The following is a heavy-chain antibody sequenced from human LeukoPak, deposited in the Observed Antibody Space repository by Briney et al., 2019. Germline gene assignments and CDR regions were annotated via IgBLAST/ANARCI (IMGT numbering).Heavy chain of an antibody. CDR3: ARQDEDTAMGN. J-gene: IGHJ4*02. V-gene: IGHV4-39*01. CDR1: GGSISSSSYY. Sequence: SETLSLTCTVSGGSISSSSYYWGWIRQPPGKGLEWIGSIYYSGSTYYNPSLKSRVTISVDTSKNQFSLKLGSVTAADTAVYYCARQDEDTAMGNWGQGTLVTVSS. D-gene: IGHD5-18*01. CDR2: IYYSGST.